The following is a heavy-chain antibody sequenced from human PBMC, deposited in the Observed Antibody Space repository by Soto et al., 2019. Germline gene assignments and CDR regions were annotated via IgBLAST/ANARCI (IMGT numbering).Heavy chain of an antibody. CDR1: GGSISSGAYY. Sequence: QVQLQESGPGLVKPSQTLSLICTVSGGSISSGAYYWTWIRQHPGKGLEWIGYMYSSGSTYYNPSLRSRFTISLDTSKNRFSLRLTSVTAADTAVYYCARGRYCSGGSCYAFDIWGQGTMVTVSS. CDR3: ARGRYCSGGSCYAFDI. D-gene: IGHD2-15*01. V-gene: IGHV4-31*03. CDR2: MYSSGST. J-gene: IGHJ3*02.